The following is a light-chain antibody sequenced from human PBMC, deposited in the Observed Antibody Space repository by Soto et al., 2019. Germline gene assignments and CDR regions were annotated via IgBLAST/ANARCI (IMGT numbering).Light chain of an antibody. CDR2: DXS. V-gene: IGKV1-6*01. CDR3: LQVNDYTLT. CDR1: QDIRLD. Sequence: IDFTQSPSSLSASLGASVTVPXRASQDIRLDLGWYQQKPGXAPKXXXADXSTLPSGGPSRLSGGGSGTDFTLTISSLQPDDFDNYYCLQVNDYTLTFGGGTKVDIK. J-gene: IGKJ4*01.